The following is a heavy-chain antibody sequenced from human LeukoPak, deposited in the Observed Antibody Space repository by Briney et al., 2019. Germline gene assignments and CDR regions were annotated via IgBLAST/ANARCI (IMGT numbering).Heavy chain of an antibody. CDR1: GFTFSTYD. CDR3: AKHRRDLLSYSLFDY. J-gene: IGHJ4*02. CDR2: ISYDGSNK. Sequence: GGSLRLSCAASGFTFSTYDMHWVRQAPGKGLEWVSLISYDGSNKYYADSVKGRFSISRDNSKNTLYLQMSSLRAEDTAVYYCAKHRRDLLSYSLFDYWGQGSLVTVSS. D-gene: IGHD1-26*01. V-gene: IGHV3-30-3*02.